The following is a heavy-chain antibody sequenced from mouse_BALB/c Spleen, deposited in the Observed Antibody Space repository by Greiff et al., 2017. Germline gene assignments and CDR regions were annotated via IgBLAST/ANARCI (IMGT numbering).Heavy chain of an antibody. CDR1: GFSLSTYGIG. V-gene: IGHV8-11*01. CDR2: IWWNDNK. J-gene: IGHJ2*01. D-gene: IGHD1-2*01. Sequence: QVTLKVSGPGILQPSQTLSLTCSFSGFSLSTYGIGVGWIRQPSGKGLEWLAHIWWNDNKYYNTALKSRLTISKDTSNNQVFLKIASVDTADTATYYCARIFITTATGDPYYFDYWGQGTTLTVSS. CDR3: ARIFITTATGDPYYFDY.